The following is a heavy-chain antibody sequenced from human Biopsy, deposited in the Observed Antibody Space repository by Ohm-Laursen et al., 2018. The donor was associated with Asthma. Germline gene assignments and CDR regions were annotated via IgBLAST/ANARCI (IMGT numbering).Heavy chain of an antibody. CDR2: IYYSGST. D-gene: IGHD3-22*01. V-gene: IGHV4-31*03. CDR1: YGSITSGGYY. Sequence: SLTCIVSYGSITSGGYYWTWIRQHPGKGLEWIGFIYYSGSTYYNPSLKSRVSISIDTSKNQFSLKLSSVTAADTAVYYCARAQDYYDSRGYYRSFDYWGQGTLVTVSS. J-gene: IGHJ4*02. CDR3: ARAQDYYDSRGYYRSFDY.